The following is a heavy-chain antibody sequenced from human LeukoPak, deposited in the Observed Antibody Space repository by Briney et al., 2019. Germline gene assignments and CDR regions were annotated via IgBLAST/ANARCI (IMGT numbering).Heavy chain of an antibody. CDR2: IWYDGSNK. D-gene: IGHD3-9*01. CDR1: GFTFSSYG. CDR3: AREMDDILTGYGLDY. Sequence: GRSLRLSCAASGFTFSSYGMHWVRQAPGKGLEWVAVIWYDGSNKYYADSVKGRFTISRDNSKNTLYLQMNSLRAEDTAVYYCAREMDDILTGYGLDYWGQGTLVTVSS. J-gene: IGHJ4*02. V-gene: IGHV3-33*01.